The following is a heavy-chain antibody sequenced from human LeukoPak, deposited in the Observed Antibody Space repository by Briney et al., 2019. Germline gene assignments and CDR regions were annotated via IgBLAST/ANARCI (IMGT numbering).Heavy chain of an antibody. CDR2: TWYDGSNK. Sequence: GRSLRLSCAASGFTSSSYAMHWVRQAPGRGLEWVATTWYDGSNKNYADSVKGRFTISRDNSKNTLYLQMNSLRAEDTAVYYCARDRGTVAAWYYFDYWGQGTLVTVSS. V-gene: IGHV3-33*01. CDR3: ARDRGTVAAWYYFDY. D-gene: IGHD6-13*01. J-gene: IGHJ4*02. CDR1: GFTSSSYA.